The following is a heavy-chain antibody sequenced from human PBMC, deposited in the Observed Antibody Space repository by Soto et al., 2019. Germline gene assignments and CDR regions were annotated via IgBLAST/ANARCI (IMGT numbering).Heavy chain of an antibody. CDR2: VCHTGKT. V-gene: IGHV4-31*03. CDR3: PRDVSNTANWIAP. J-gene: IGHJ5*02. D-gene: IGHD5-18*01. CDR1: GDAIYIGGYY. Sequence: SETLSLTCTVSGDAIYIGGYYWSWIRPHPVKVLEGIGYVCHTGKTYYDPSLGSRVTMSVDTSKNQFSLRLASVTAADTAVYDFPRDVSNTANWIAPSAHGTLITVSS.